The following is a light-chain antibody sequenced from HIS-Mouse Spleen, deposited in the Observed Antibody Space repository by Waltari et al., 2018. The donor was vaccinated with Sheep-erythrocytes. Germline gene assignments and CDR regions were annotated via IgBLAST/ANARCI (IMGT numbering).Light chain of an antibody. CDR2: EGS. CDR3: CSYAGSSTPWV. Sequence: QSALTQPASVSGSPGQSITISCTGTSSDVGIYNLVSWYQQHPGKAPKLMIYEGSKRPSGVSNRFSGSKSGNTASLTIPGLQAEDEADYYCCSYAGSSTPWVFGGGTKLTVL. J-gene: IGLJ3*02. CDR1: SSDVGIYNL. V-gene: IGLV2-23*01.